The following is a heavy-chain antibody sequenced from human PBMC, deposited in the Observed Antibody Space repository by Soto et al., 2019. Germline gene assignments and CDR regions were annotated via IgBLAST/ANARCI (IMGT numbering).Heavy chain of an antibody. D-gene: IGHD6-13*01. J-gene: IGHJ4*02. CDR3: ARDRSRAGYFDY. CDR2: IYYSGST. Sequence: SETLSLTCTVSGDSISSGGYYWSWIRQHPGKGLEWIGYIYYSGSTYYNPSLKSRVTISLDTSKNQFSLKLTSVTAADTAVYYCARDRSRAGYFDYWGQGTLVTVSS. V-gene: IGHV4-31*03. CDR1: GDSISSGGYY.